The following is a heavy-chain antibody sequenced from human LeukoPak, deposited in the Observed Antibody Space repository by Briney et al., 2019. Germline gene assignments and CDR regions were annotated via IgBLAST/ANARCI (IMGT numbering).Heavy chain of an antibody. CDR3: AKFIAAPFYFDY. D-gene: IGHD6-13*01. CDR2: ISSSSSYI. Sequence: GGSLRLSCAASGFTFSSYSMNWVRQAPGKGLEWASSISSSSSYIYYADSVKGRFTISRDNAKNSLYLQMNSLRAEDTAVYYCAKFIAAPFYFDYWGQGTLVTVSS. J-gene: IGHJ4*02. CDR1: GFTFSSYS. V-gene: IGHV3-21*01.